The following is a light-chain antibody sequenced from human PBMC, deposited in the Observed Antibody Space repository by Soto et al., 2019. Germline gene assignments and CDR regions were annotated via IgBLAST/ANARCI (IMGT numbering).Light chain of an antibody. J-gene: IGKJ4*01. Sequence: ELVLTQSPATLSLSPGERATLSCRASQSVSSYLAWYQQKPGQAPRPLIYDASNRATGIPARLSGSGSGADFALAISVLEPEDCAVYFCQQRGNWPLTFGGGTKVDIK. CDR2: DAS. CDR1: QSVSSY. CDR3: QQRGNWPLT. V-gene: IGKV3-11*01.